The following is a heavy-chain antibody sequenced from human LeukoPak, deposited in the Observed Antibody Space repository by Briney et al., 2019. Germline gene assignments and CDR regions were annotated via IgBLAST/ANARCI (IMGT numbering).Heavy chain of an antibody. Sequence: GGSLRLSCAASGFTFSSYWMSWVRQVPGKGLEWVANIKQDGSEKYYVDSVKGRFTISRDNAKNSLYLQMNSLRAEDTAVYYCARVRGVVIATCFDYWGQGTLVTVSS. D-gene: IGHD2-21*01. CDR3: ARVRGVVIATCFDY. CDR2: IKQDGSEK. V-gene: IGHV3-7*01. CDR1: GFTFSSYW. J-gene: IGHJ4*02.